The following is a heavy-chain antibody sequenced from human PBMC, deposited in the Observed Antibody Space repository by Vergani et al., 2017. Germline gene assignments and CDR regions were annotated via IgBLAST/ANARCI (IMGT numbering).Heavy chain of an antibody. CDR1: GGTFSSYA. D-gene: IGHD2-2*01. J-gene: IGHJ5*02. V-gene: IGHV1-69*17. CDR2: IIPIFGIA. CDR3: ASLLGYCSSTSCLRFDP. Sequence: VQLVQSGAEVKKPGSSVKVSCKASGGTFSSYAISWVRQAPGQGLEWMGGIIPIFGIANYAQKFQGRVTITADKSTSTAYMELSSLRSEDTAVYYCASLLGYCSSTSCLRFDPWGQGTLVTVSS.